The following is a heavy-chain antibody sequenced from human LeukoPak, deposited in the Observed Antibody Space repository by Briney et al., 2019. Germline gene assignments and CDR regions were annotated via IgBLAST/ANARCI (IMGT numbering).Heavy chain of an antibody. V-gene: IGHV3-23*01. CDR1: GFSFSTYA. D-gene: IGHD2-2*01. CDR3: AKDSCASTSCYWDY. Sequence: PGGSLTLSCAASGFSFSTYAMNWVRQSPGKGLEWLSVISGSRGATYYADSGKGRFTISRDNSKNTLYLQMNSLTAEDTAIYYCAKDSCASTSCYWDYWGQGTLVTVSS. J-gene: IGHJ4*02. CDR2: ISGSRGAT.